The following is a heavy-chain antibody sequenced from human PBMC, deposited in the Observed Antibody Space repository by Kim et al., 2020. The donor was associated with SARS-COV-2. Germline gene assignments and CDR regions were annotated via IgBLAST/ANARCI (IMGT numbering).Heavy chain of an antibody. Sequence: NKSLKSRVTISVDTSKNQFSLKLSSVTAADTAVYYCARDRGVIGNWFDPWGQGTLVTVSS. J-gene: IGHJ5*02. V-gene: IGHV4-39*07. D-gene: IGHD3-10*01. CDR3: ARDRGVIGNWFDP.